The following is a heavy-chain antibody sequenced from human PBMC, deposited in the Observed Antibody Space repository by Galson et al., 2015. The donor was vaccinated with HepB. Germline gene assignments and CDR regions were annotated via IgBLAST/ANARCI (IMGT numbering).Heavy chain of an antibody. D-gene: IGHD5/OR15-5a*01. J-gene: IGHJ6*02. CDR3: ARDSTSRYYGMDV. V-gene: IGHV4-31*02. CDR1: GFDFSNYN. Sequence: LRLSCAVSGFDFSNYNMNWVRQHPGKGLEWIGYIYYSGSTYYNPSLKSRLTISVDTSKNQFSLKLSSVTAADTAVYYCARDSTSRYYGMDVWGQGTTVTVSS. CDR2: IYYSGST.